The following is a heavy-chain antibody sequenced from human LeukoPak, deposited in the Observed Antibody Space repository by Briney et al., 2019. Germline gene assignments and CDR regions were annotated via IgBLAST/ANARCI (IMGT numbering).Heavy chain of an antibody. J-gene: IGHJ4*02. CDR1: GFTFSSYA. Sequence: PGGSLRLSCAASGFTFSSYAMHWVRQAPGKGLEWVAVISYDGSNKYYADSVEGWFTISRDNSKNTLYVQMHSLRSEDTAVYYCASRSDTVTSLDYWGQGTLVTVSS. CDR3: ASRSDTVTSLDY. V-gene: IGHV3-30*04. D-gene: IGHD4-17*01. CDR2: ISYDGSNK.